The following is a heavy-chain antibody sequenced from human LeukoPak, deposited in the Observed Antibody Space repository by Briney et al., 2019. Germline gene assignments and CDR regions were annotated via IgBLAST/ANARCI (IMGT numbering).Heavy chain of an antibody. CDR2: IYCSGST. Sequence: PSETLSLTCTVSGGSISSYYWSWIRQPPGKGLEWIGYIYCSGSTNYNPSLKSRVTISVDTSKNQFSLKLSSVTAADTAVYYCARDHPLYYYDNRAFDIWGQGTMVTVSS. D-gene: IGHD3-22*01. CDR3: ARDHPLYYYDNRAFDI. J-gene: IGHJ3*02. CDR1: GGSISSYY. V-gene: IGHV4-59*01.